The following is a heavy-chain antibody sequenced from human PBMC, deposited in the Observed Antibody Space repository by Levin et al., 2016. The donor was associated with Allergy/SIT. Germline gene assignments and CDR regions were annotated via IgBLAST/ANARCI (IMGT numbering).Heavy chain of an antibody. V-gene: IGHV3-43*02. J-gene: IGHJ1*01. Sequence: GESLKISCAASGFTFDDYAMHWVRQAPGKGLEWVSLINGDGGSAYYADSMKGRFTISRDNSRNSLYLQMNSLRTEDTALYFCAKDMGNTPAEYFQHWGQGTLVTVSS. CDR3: AKDMGNTPAEYFQH. CDR1: GFTFDDYA. D-gene: IGHD2-15*01. CDR2: INGDGGSA.